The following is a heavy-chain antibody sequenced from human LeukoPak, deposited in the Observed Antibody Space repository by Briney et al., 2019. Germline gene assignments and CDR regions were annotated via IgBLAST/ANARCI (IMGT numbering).Heavy chain of an antibody. CDR3: AKSTAMVLDAFDI. J-gene: IGHJ3*02. D-gene: IGHD5-18*01. CDR2: ISGSGGST. Sequence: GGSLRLSCAASGFTFSSYAMSWVRQAPGKGLEWVSAISGSGGSTYYADSVKGRFTISRDNSKNTLYLQMNSLRVEDTAVYYCAKSTAMVLDAFDIWGQGTMVTVSS. CDR1: GFTFSSYA. V-gene: IGHV3-23*01.